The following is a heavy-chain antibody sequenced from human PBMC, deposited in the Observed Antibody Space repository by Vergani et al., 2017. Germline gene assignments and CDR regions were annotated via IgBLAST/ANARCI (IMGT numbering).Heavy chain of an antibody. V-gene: IGHV3-30*03. Sequence: VQLLESGGGLVQPGGSLRLSCAASGFTFSSYGMHWVRQAPGKGLEWVAVISYDGSNKYYVDSVKGRFTISRDNAKNSLYLQMNSLRAEDTAVYYCARAPGWQLIDYYGMDVWGQGTTVTVSS. CDR2: ISYDGSNK. CDR1: GFTFSSYG. D-gene: IGHD2-15*01. J-gene: IGHJ6*02. CDR3: ARAPGWQLIDYYGMDV.